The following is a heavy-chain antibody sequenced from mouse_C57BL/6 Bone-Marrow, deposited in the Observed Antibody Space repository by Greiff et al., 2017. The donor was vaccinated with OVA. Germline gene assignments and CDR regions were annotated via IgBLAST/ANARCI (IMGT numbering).Heavy chain of an antibody. V-gene: IGHV1-42*01. CDR3: ARSGYGGIDY. CDR2: INPSTGGT. J-gene: IGHJ2*01. CDR1: GYSFTGYY. D-gene: IGHD1-1*02. Sequence: DVKLQESGPELVKPGASVKISCKASGYSFTGYYMNWVKQSPEKSLEWIGEINPSTGGTTYNQKFKAKATLTVDKSSSTAYMQLKSLTSEDSAVYYCARSGYGGIDYWGQGTTLTVSS.